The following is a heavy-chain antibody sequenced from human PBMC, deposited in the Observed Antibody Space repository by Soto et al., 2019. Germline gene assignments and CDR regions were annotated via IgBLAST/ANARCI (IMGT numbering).Heavy chain of an antibody. Sequence: GGSLRLSCAASGFTFSSYGMHWVRQAPGKGLEWVAVISYDGSNKYYADSVKGRFTISRDNSKNTLYLQMNSLRAEDTAVYYCAKGISPIQLWPNDAFDIWGQGTMVTVSS. CDR1: GFTFSSYG. CDR2: ISYDGSNK. CDR3: AKGISPIQLWPNDAFDI. J-gene: IGHJ3*02. V-gene: IGHV3-30*18. D-gene: IGHD5-18*01.